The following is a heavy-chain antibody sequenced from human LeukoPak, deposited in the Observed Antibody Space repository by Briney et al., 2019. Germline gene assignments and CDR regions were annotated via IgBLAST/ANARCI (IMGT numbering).Heavy chain of an antibody. Sequence: ASVKVSCKASGYTFSGHYIHWVRQAPGQGPEWMGRIHPNRGDTSFAQNFQGRVTMTRDTSIKTAYMDLSSLTSDDTAVYFCARGFGSSWSYFDVWGQGTLVAVSS. CDR1: GYTFSGHY. V-gene: IGHV1-2*06. D-gene: IGHD6-13*01. J-gene: IGHJ4*02. CDR3: ARGFGSSWSYFDV. CDR2: IHPNRGDT.